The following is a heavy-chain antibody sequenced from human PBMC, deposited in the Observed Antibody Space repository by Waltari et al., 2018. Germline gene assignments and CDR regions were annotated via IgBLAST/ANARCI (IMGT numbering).Heavy chain of an antibody. V-gene: IGHV4-34*01. CDR3: AREGPHYYDSSGYSD. D-gene: IGHD3-22*01. J-gene: IGHJ4*02. CDR2: INQSGST. CDR1: GGSFSGYY. Sequence: QVQLQQWGAGLLKPSETLSLPCAVYGGSFSGYYWSWIRQPPGKGLEWIGEINQSGSTNDKPSVKSRVTIAVDTSKNQFSLKRSSVTAADTAVYYCAREGPHYYDSSGYSDWGQGTLVTVSS.